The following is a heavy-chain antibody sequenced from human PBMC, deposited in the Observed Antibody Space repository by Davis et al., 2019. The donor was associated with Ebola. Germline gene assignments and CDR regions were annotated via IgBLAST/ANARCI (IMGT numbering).Heavy chain of an antibody. V-gene: IGHV3-7*03. J-gene: IGHJ4*02. Sequence: GGSLRLSCAASGFTFSSYGMHWVRQAPGKGLEWVANIKQDGSEKYYVDSVKGRFTISRDNAKNSLYLQMNSLRAEDTAVYYCARSQLWSDYWGQGTLVTVSS. CDR3: ARSQLWSDY. CDR2: IKQDGSEK. CDR1: GFTFSSYG. D-gene: IGHD5-18*01.